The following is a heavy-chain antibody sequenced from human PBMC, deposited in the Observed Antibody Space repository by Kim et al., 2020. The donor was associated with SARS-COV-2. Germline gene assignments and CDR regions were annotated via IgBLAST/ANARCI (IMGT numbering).Heavy chain of an antibody. V-gene: IGHV1-2*06. CDR1: GYTFTGYY. J-gene: IGHJ4*02. Sequence: ASVKVSCKASGYTFTGYYMHWVRQAPGQGLEWMGRINPNSGGTNYAQKFQGRVTMTRDTSISTAYMELSRLRSDDTAVYYCARDPHDYGDPFDYWGQGTLVTVSS. CDR2: INPNSGGT. D-gene: IGHD4-17*01. CDR3: ARDPHDYGDPFDY.